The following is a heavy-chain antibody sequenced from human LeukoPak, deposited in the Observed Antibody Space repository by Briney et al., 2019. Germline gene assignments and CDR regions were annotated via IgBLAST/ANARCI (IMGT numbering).Heavy chain of an antibody. V-gene: IGHV5-51*01. CDR3: ATEIGSGWFYDY. CDR2: IYPGDSEV. CDR1: GCRFTSYW. Sequence: GESLKISCKASGCRFTSYWIGWVRQMPGKGLEWMGMIYPGDSEVRYGPAFQGQVTISADKSVNTAYLQWSSLKASDTAIYYCATEIGSGWFYDYWGQGTLVTGSS. D-gene: IGHD6-19*01. J-gene: IGHJ4*02.